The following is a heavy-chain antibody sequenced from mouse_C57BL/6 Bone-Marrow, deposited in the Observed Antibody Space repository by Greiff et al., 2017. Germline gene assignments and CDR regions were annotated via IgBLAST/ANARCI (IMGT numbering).Heavy chain of an antibody. D-gene: IGHD1-1*01. Sequence: QVQLQQSGAELMKPGASVKLSCKVTGYTFTGYWIEWVKQRPGHGLEWIGEILPGSGSTNYNEKFKGKATFTADTSSITAYKQLNSLTTEDSAIYYYARDTTVLEGDGWGQGTLVTVSA. CDR2: ILPGSGST. CDR1: GYTFTGYW. J-gene: IGHJ3*01. V-gene: IGHV1-9*01. CDR3: ARDTTVLEGDG.